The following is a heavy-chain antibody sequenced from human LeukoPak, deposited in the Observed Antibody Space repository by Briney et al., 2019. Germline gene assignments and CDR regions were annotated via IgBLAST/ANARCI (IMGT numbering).Heavy chain of an antibody. CDR2: ITGRST. Sequence: GGSLRLSCAASGFTFSNYAMSWVRQAPGKGLEWVSGITGRSTYYADSVKGRFTISRDNSKNTLYLQMNSLRAEDTAVYYCAKDCSSTSCPTSDYWGQGTLVTVSS. CDR3: AKDCSSTSCPTSDY. V-gene: IGHV3-23*01. J-gene: IGHJ4*02. D-gene: IGHD2-2*01. CDR1: GFTFSNYA.